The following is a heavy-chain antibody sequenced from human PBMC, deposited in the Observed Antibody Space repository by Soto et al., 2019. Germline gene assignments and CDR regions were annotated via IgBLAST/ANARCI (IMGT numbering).Heavy chain of an antibody. V-gene: IGHV3-9*01. CDR2: ISWNSGSI. CDR1: GFTFDDYA. CDR3: AKNYGITIFCMVIAYFDS. Sequence: PGGSLRLSCAASGFTFDDYAMHWVRQAPGKGLEWVSGISWNSGSIGYADSVKGRFTISRDNAKNSLYLQMNSLRAEDTALYYCAKNYGITIFCMVIAYFDSRGQGALVSVS. J-gene: IGHJ4*02. D-gene: IGHD3-9*01.